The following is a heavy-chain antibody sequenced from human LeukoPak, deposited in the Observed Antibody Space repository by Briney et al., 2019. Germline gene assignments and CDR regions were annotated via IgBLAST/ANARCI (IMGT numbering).Heavy chain of an antibody. CDR3: ARVSYGDNPTHFDH. Sequence: ASVKVSCKASGYTFTDYYMHWVRQTPGQGLEWMGRINPNSGGADYAQKFQGRVTMTRDTSVRIAYMELSRLTPDDTAMYYCARVSYGDNPTHFDHWGRGTLVTVSS. D-gene: IGHD4-17*01. V-gene: IGHV1-2*06. CDR2: INPNSGGA. J-gene: IGHJ4*02. CDR1: GYTFTDYY.